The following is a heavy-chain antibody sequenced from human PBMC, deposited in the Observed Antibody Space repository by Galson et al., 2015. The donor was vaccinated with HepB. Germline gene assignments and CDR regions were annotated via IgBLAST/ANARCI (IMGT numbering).Heavy chain of an antibody. V-gene: IGHV5-10-1*01. D-gene: IGHD3-10*01. CDR2: IDPSDSYT. CDR1: GYTFTAFW. J-gene: IGHJ4*02. Sequence: QSGAEVKKPGESLRISCKASGYTFTAFWITWVRQIPGKGLEWMGRIDPSDSYTNYSPSFQGHITISADKSITTAYLQWSSLKASDTAMYYCASRQYYFASGTYYNVSDYWGQGTLVTVSS. CDR3: ASRQYYFASGTYYNVSDY.